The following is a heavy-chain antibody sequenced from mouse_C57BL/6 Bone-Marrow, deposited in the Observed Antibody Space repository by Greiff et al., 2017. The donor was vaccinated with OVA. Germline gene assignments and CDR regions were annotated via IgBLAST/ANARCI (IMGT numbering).Heavy chain of an antibody. Sequence: EVKVVESGGGLVQSGRSLRLSCATSGFTFSDFYMEWVRQAPGKGLEWIAASRNKANDYTTEYSASVKGRFIVSRDTSQSILYLQMNALRAEDTAIYYCARDARGGSSPFAYWGQGTLVTVSA. CDR2: SRNKANDYTT. D-gene: IGHD1-1*01. CDR1: GFTFSDFY. V-gene: IGHV7-1*01. CDR3: ARDARGGSSPFAY. J-gene: IGHJ3*01.